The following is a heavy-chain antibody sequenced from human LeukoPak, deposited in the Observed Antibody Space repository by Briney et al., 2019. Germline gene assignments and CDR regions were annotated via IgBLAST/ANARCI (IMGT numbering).Heavy chain of an antibody. D-gene: IGHD6-19*01. CDR2: INHNGNVN. J-gene: IGHJ6*02. V-gene: IGHV3-7*01. CDR3: ARGLIAVAGTTGYYYGMDV. CDR1: GFTFSSYW. Sequence: GGSLRLSCAASGFTFSSYWMNWARHAPGKGLEWVASINHNGNVNYYVDSVKGRFTISRDNAKNSLYLQMNSLRAEDTAVYYWARGLIAVAGTTGYYYGMDVWGQGTTVTV.